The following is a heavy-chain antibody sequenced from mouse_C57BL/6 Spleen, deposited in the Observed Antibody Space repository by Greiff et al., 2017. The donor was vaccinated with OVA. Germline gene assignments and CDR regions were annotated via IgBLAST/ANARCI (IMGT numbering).Heavy chain of an antibody. D-gene: IGHD1-1*01. CDR3: ARLTVVSHYYAMDY. CDR2: ISGGGGNT. Sequence: EVQLVESGGGLVKPGGSLKLSCAASGFTFSSYTMSWVRQTPEKRLEWVATISGGGGNTYYPDSVKGRFTISRDNAKNTLYLQMSSLRSEDTALYYCARLTVVSHYYAMDYWGQGTSVTVSS. J-gene: IGHJ4*01. CDR1: GFTFSSYT. V-gene: IGHV5-9*01.